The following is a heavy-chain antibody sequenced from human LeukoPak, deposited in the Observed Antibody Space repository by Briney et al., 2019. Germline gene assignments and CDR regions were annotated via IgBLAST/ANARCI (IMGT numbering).Heavy chain of an antibody. CDR3: AKEPGAATTYYFDS. J-gene: IGHJ4*02. CDR1: GFAFSRYA. V-gene: IGHV3-23*01. CDR2: ISGSSSGS. D-gene: IGHD2/OR15-2a*01. Sequence: GGSLRLSCAASGFAFSRYAMNWVRQGPGKGLEWVSCISGSSSGSYYTDSVKGRFTISRDNSNNTLYLQMNNLRVEDTAIYYCAKEPGAATTYYFDSWGQGTLVTVSS.